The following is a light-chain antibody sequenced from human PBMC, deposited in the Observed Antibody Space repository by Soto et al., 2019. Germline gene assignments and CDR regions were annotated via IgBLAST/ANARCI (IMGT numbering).Light chain of an antibody. CDR2: AAS. CDR1: QDISDY. J-gene: IGKJ1*01. Sequence: GDRVTITCRASQDISDYLAWYQQKPGKAPRLLIYAASTLQSGVPSRFSGSGSGTAFTLTISSLQPEDVATYYCQKYNGAPWTFGQGTKVEIE. CDR3: QKYNGAPWT. V-gene: IGKV1-27*01.